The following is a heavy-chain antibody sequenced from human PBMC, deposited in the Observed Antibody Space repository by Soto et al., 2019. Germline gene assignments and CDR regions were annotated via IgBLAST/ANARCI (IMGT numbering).Heavy chain of an antibody. CDR2: ISYDGSNK. J-gene: IGHJ4*02. D-gene: IGHD4-17*01. V-gene: IGHV3-30*18. Sequence: QVQLVESGGGVVQPGRSLRLSCAASGFTFSSYGMHWVRQAPGKGLEWVAVISYDGSNKYYADSVKGRFTISRDNSTSTLSLQMISLRAEDTAVYYWAKAFGDFIDYWGQGTLVTVSS. CDR3: AKAFGDFIDY. CDR1: GFTFSSYG.